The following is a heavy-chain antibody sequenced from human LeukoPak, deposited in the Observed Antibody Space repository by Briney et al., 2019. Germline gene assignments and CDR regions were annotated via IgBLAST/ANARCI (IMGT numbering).Heavy chain of an antibody. V-gene: IGHV4-4*02. Sequence: TSGTLSLTCAVSGGSITSTFWWTWVRQPPGKGLEWIGDIYYSGSTNYNPSLKSRVTKSVDKSNNQFSLNLSSVTAADTAVYYCASIEGPHSLAGYDQYYYYGMDVWGQGTTVTVSS. CDR3: ASIEGPHSLAGYDQYYYYGMDV. CDR1: GGSITSTFW. D-gene: IGHD5-12*01. J-gene: IGHJ6*02. CDR2: IYYSGST.